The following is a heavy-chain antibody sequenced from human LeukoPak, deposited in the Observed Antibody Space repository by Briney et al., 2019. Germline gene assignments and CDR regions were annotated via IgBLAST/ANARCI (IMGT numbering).Heavy chain of an antibody. CDR2: IYYSGSA. CDR3: ARNGDYYEKSGYYYLFDF. CDR1: GGSINNYY. D-gene: IGHD3-22*01. J-gene: IGHJ4*02. V-gene: IGHV4-59*01. Sequence: SETLSLTCTVSGGSINNYYWSWVRQPPGKGLEYIGYIYYSGSANYNPSLKSRVTISVDPSKNQFSLKLSSVTAADTAVYYCARNGDYYEKSGYYYLFDFWGQGTLVTVSS.